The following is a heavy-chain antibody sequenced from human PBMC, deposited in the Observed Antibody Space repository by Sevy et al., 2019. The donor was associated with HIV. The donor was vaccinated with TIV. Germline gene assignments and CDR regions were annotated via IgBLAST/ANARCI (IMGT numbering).Heavy chain of an antibody. CDR3: STDPIIVLLVTDGMDV. Sequence: GGSLRLSCAASAFTFSYAWMSWVRQAPGKGLEWVGRIKSKTDGGTIDYAAPGKGRFTISRDDSKNMLYLQMNSLKTEDTAVYYCSTDPIIVLLVTDGMDVWGQGTTVTVSS. V-gene: IGHV3-15*01. CDR1: AFTFSYAW. CDR2: IKSKTDGGTI. J-gene: IGHJ6*02. D-gene: IGHD2-8*02.